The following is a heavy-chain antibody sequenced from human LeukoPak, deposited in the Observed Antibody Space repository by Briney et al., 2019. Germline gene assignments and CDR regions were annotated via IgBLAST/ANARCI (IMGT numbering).Heavy chain of an antibody. J-gene: IGHJ4*02. CDR3: AKPPDYHDSSGYYPFDY. Sequence: GGSLRLSCAASGFTFSSYAMSWVRQAPGKGLEWVSAISGSGGSTYYADSVKGRFTISRDNSKNTLYLQMNSLRAEDTAVYYCAKPPDYHDSSGYYPFDYWGQGTLVTVSS. CDR1: GFTFSSYA. V-gene: IGHV3-23*01. D-gene: IGHD3-22*01. CDR2: ISGSGGST.